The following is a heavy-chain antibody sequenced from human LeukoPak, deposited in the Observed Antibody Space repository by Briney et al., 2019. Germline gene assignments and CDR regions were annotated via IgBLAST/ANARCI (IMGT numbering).Heavy chain of an antibody. Sequence: PGGSLRLSCAASGFTVSSNYMSWVRQAPGKGLEWVSVIYSGGSTYYADSVKGRFTISRDNSKNTLYLQMNSLRAEDTAVYYCARDNTVVEPDEPYYYYYMDVWGKGTTVTISS. V-gene: IGHV3-53*01. CDR2: IYSGGST. CDR1: GFTVSSNY. J-gene: IGHJ6*03. D-gene: IGHD2-2*01. CDR3: ARDNTVVEPDEPYYYYYMDV.